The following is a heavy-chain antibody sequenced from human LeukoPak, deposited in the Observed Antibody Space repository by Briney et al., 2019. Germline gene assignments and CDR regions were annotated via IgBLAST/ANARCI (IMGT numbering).Heavy chain of an antibody. Sequence: ASVKVSCTVSGYTLTGLSMHWVRQAPGKGLEWMGGFDPEDGETIYAQKFQGRVTMTEDTSTDTAYMELSSLRSEDTAVYYCATGLRFLEWLVYWGQGTLVTVSS. J-gene: IGHJ4*02. CDR3: ATGLRFLEWLVY. D-gene: IGHD3-3*01. CDR2: FDPEDGET. CDR1: GYTLTGLS. V-gene: IGHV1-24*01.